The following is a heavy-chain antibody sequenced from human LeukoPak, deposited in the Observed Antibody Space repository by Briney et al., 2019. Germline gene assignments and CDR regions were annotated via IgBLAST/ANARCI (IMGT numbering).Heavy chain of an antibody. V-gene: IGHV3-23*01. Sequence: PGGSLRLSCAASGFTFSSYAMSWVRQAPGKGLEWGSAISGSGGSTYYADSVKGRFTISRDNSKNTLYLQMNSLRAEDTAVYYCAKDRGSYYAYFQHWGQGTLVTVSS. D-gene: IGHD1-26*01. CDR2: ISGSGGST. CDR1: GFTFSSYA. J-gene: IGHJ1*01. CDR3: AKDRGSYYAYFQH.